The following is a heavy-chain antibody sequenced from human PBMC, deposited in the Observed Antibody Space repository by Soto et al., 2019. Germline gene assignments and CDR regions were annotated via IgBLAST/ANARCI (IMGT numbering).Heavy chain of an antibody. Sequence: SETLSLTCTVSGGSISRSSDYWGWIRQPPGKGLEWIGSIYYSGSTYYNPSLKSRVTISVDTSKNQFSLKLSSVTAADTAVYYCARLYGSGSYMVYYFDYWGQGTLVTVSS. V-gene: IGHV4-39*07. CDR1: GGSISRSSDY. CDR3: ARLYGSGSYMVYYFDY. J-gene: IGHJ4*02. D-gene: IGHD3-10*01. CDR2: IYYSGST.